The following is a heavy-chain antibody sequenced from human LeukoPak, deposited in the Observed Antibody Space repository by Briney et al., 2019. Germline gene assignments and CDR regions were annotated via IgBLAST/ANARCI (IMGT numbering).Heavy chain of an antibody. CDR2: ISGSGGST. J-gene: IGHJ4*02. Sequence: PGGSLRLSCAASGFTFSSYAMSWVRQAPGKGLEWVSAISGSGGSTYYADSVKDRFTISRDNSKNTLYLQMNSLRAEDTAVYYCAKARVGATAAPFGYWGQGTLVTVSS. CDR3: AKARVGATAAPFGY. D-gene: IGHD1-26*01. V-gene: IGHV3-23*01. CDR1: GFTFSSYA.